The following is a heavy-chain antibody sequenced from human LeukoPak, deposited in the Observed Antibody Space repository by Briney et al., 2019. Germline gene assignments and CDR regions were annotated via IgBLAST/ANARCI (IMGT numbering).Heavy chain of an antibody. D-gene: IGHD3-3*01. CDR1: GGTFSSYA. J-gene: IGHJ6*03. CDR2: IIPIFGTA. Sequence: SVTVSCKASGGTFSSYAISWVRQAPGQGLEWMGGIIPIFGTANYAQKFQGRVTITADESTSTAYMELSSLRSEDTAVYYCARSRLEVGYYYYMDVWGKGTTVTISS. CDR3: ARSRLEVGYYYYMDV. V-gene: IGHV1-69*13.